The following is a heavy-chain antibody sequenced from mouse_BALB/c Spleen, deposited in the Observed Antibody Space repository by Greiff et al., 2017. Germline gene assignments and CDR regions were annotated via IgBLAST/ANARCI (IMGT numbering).Heavy chain of an antibody. Sequence: EVKLMESGAELVKPGASVKLSCTASGFNIKDTYMHWVKQRPEQGLEWIGRIDPANGNTKYDPKFQGKATITADTSSNTAYLQLSSLTSEDTAVYYCARGNYGSPYWGQGTLVTVSA. CDR1: GFNIKDTY. CDR3: ARGNYGSPY. J-gene: IGHJ3*01. V-gene: IGHV14-3*02. CDR2: IDPANGNT. D-gene: IGHD1-1*01.